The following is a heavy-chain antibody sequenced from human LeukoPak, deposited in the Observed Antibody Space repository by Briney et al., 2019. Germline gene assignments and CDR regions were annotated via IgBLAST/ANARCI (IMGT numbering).Heavy chain of an antibody. J-gene: IGHJ4*02. CDR1: GYSISSGYY. D-gene: IGHD6-19*01. CDR2: IYHSGST. CDR3: ARSIGRALMGIAVAGTGMEY. V-gene: IGHV4-38-2*02. Sequence: SETLSLTCTVSGYSISSGYYWGCIRQPPGKGLEWIGSIYHSGSTYYNPSLKSRVTISVNTSKNQFSLRLSSVTAADTAVYYCARSIGRALMGIAVAGTGMEYWGQGTLVTVSS.